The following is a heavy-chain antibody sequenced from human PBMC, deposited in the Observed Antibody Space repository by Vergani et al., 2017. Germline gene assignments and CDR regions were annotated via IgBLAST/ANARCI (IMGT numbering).Heavy chain of an antibody. CDR1: GFTFSSYW. Sequence: EVQLVESGGGLVQPGGSLRLSCAASGFTFSSYWMSWVRQAPGKGLEWVANIKQDGSEKYYVDSVKGRFTISRDNAKNTLYLQMNSLRAEDTAVYYCAKDAGYYDFWSGYSYYFDYWGQGTLVTVSS. V-gene: IGHV3-7*03. D-gene: IGHD3-3*01. CDR3: AKDAGYYDFWSGYSYYFDY. CDR2: IKQDGSEK. J-gene: IGHJ4*02.